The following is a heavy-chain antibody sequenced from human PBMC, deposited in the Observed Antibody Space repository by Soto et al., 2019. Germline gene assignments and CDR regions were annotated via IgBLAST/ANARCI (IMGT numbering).Heavy chain of an antibody. V-gene: IGHV3-7*01. J-gene: IGHJ3*02. D-gene: IGHD1-1*01. CDR1: GFTFSSYW. Sequence: GGSLRLSCAVSGFTFSSYWMSWVRQAPGKGLEWVANMNQDGSEKYYVDSVKGRFTISRDNAKNSLYLQMNSLRAEDTAVYYCARTGTTNAFDIWGQGTMVTVSS. CDR3: ARTGTTNAFDI. CDR2: MNQDGSEK.